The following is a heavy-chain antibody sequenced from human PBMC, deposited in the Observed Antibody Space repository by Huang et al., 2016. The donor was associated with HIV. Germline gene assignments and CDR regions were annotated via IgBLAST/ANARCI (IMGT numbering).Heavy chain of an antibody. J-gene: IGHJ4*02. CDR1: GVSVPRSPWY. CDR3: ARDIAIFGEPLDS. Sequence: QPRLQESGPGLVKPSETLSLTCTVSGVSVPRSPWYWVWVRQSPGKGREWIASINYDGSTYYKSSLKSRLTTSLDTSKNQFSLKLTSVTAADTAVYFCARDIAIFGEPLDSWGQGTAVTVSS. D-gene: IGHD3-3*01. CDR2: INYDGST. V-gene: IGHV4-39*01.